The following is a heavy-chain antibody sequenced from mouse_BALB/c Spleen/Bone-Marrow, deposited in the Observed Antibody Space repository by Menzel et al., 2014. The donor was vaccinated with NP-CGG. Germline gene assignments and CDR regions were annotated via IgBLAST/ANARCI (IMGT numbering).Heavy chain of an antibody. CDR3: ARDEYDAFAY. J-gene: IGHJ3*01. D-gene: IGHD2-4*01. CDR1: GYTFTSYW. CDR2: INPSTGYT. V-gene: IGHV1-7*01. Sequence: MHLVESGAELAKPGASVKMSCKASGYTFTSYWMHWIKQRPGQGLEWIGYINPSTGYTEYNQTSKGKATLTAVKSSTTAYMQLSSLTSEDSAVYYCARDEYDAFAYWGQGTLVTVSA.